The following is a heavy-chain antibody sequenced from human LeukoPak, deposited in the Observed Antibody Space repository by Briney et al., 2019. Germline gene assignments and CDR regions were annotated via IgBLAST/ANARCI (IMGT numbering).Heavy chain of an antibody. CDR3: ARDQASGWYRWFDP. J-gene: IGHJ5*02. CDR2: IYYSGNT. CDR1: GGSFSGYY. Sequence: PSETLSLACAVYGGSFSGYYWSWIRQPPGKGLEWIGYIYYSGNTNYNPSLKSRVTISVDTSKNQFSLKLSSVTAADTAVYYCARDQASGWYRWFDPWGQGTLVTVSS. D-gene: IGHD6-19*01. V-gene: IGHV4-59*01.